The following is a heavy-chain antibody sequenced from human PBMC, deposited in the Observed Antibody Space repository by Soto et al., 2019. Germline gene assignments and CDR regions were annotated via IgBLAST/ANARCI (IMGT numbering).Heavy chain of an antibody. D-gene: IGHD5-18*01. J-gene: IGHJ6*04. CDR3: ARDIRINLWWFGMGG. CDR1: GFSFSSYW. CDR2: INSDGSST. V-gene: IGHV3-74*01. Sequence: GGSLRLSCAASGFSFSSYWMHWVRQAPGKGLVWVSLINSDGSSTTYADSVTDRFTISRDNATNTLYLQMTRLRAEDTAVYYYARDIRINLWWFGMGGWGKGTTVTFS.